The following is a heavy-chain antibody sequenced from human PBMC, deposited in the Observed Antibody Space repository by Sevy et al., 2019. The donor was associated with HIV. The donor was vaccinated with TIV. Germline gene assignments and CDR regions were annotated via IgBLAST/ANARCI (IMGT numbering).Heavy chain of an antibody. D-gene: IGHD3-3*01. CDR3: AREGSPYYDFWSGRSLAFDI. J-gene: IGHJ3*02. CDR1: GFTFSSYW. V-gene: IGHV3-7*01. CDR2: IKQDGSEK. Sequence: GGSLRLSCAASGFTFSSYWMSWVRQAPGKGLEWVANIKQDGSEKYYVDSVKGRLTISRDNAKNSLYLQMNSLRAEDTAVYYCAREGSPYYDFWSGRSLAFDIWGQGTMVTVSS.